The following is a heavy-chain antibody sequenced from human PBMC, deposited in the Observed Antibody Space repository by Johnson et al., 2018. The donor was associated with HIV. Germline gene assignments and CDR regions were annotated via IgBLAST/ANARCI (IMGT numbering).Heavy chain of an antibody. J-gene: IGHJ3*02. CDR2: IKSKTDGGTT. V-gene: IGHV3-15*01. D-gene: IGHD6-25*01. Sequence: VQLVESGGGVVQPGRSLRLSCAASGFTFSNAWMSWVRQAPGKGLEWVGRIKSKTDGGTTDYAAPVKGRFTISRDDSKNTLYLQMNSLRAEDTAVYYWAKDSQGLRAFDIWGQGTMVTVSS. CDR1: GFTFSNAW. CDR3: AKDSQGLRAFDI.